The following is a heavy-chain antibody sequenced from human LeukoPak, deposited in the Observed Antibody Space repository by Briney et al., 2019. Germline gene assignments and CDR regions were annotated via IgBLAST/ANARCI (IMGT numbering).Heavy chain of an antibody. CDR3: ARVPASADILTGYYGVY. CDR1: GYTFTSYG. D-gene: IGHD3-9*01. J-gene: IGHJ4*02. V-gene: IGHV1-18*01. Sequence: ASVKVSCKASGYTFTSYGISWVRQAPGQGLEWMGWISAYNGNTNYAQKLQGRVTMTTDTSTSTAYMELRSLRSDDTAVYYCARVPASADILTGYYGVYWGQGTLVTVS. CDR2: ISAYNGNT.